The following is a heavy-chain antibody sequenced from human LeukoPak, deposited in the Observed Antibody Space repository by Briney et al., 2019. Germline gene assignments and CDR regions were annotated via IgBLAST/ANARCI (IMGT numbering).Heavy chain of an antibody. J-gene: IGHJ4*02. CDR1: GFTFSSYA. V-gene: IGHV3-30*04. CDR3: ARGTAAAGNFEY. Sequence: GRSLRLSCAASGFTFSSYAMHWVRQAPGKGLEWVAVISYDGSNKYYADSVKGRFTISSDNSKNPLYLQMNSLRAEDTAVCYCARGTAAAGNFEYWGQGTLVTVSS. D-gene: IGHD6-13*01. CDR2: ISYDGSNK.